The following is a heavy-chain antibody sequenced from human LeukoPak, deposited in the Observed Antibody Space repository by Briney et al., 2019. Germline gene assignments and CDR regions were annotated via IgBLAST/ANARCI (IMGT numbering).Heavy chain of an antibody. CDR3: ARGQTWMQQGPIDY. CDR2: INPNSGGT. Sequence: ASVKVSCKASGYTFTGYYMHWVRQAPGQGLEWMGWINPNSGGTNYAQKFQGWVTMTRDTSISTAYMELSRLRSDDTAVYYCARGQTWMQQGPIDYWGQGTLVTVSS. V-gene: IGHV1-2*04. D-gene: IGHD5-12*01. J-gene: IGHJ4*02. CDR1: GYTFTGYY.